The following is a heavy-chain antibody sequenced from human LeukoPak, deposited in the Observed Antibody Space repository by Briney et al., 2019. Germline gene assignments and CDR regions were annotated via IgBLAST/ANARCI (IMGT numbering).Heavy chain of an antibody. Sequence: SVKVSCKASGGTFSSYAISWVRQAPGQGLEWMGRIIPILGIANYAQEFQGRVTITADKSTSTAYMELSSLRSEDTAVYYCARVAGDYGDYEYYYYYGIDVWGQGTTVTVSS. CDR1: GGTFSSYA. CDR2: IIPILGIA. J-gene: IGHJ6*02. CDR3: ARVAGDYGDYEYYYYYGIDV. D-gene: IGHD4-17*01. V-gene: IGHV1-69*04.